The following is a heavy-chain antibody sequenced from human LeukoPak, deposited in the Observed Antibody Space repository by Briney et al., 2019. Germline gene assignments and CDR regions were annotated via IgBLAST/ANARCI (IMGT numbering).Heavy chain of an antibody. J-gene: IGHJ4*02. CDR3: ARGWGYFDY. D-gene: IGHD3-16*01. Sequence: SETLSLTCTVSGGAISSYYWTWIRQPRGKGLEWIGYVYSSGNTNYNPSLKSRVTISVDTTKNQFSLKLSSVTAADTAVYYYARGWGYFDYWGQGTLVTVSS. CDR2: VYSSGNT. CDR1: GGAISSYY. V-gene: IGHV4-59*01.